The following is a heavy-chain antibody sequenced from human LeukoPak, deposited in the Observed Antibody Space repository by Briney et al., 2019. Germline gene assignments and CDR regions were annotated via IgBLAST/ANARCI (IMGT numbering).Heavy chain of an antibody. D-gene: IGHD1-14*01. CDR3: ARQGRGRTPDY. Sequence: ASETLSLTCTVSDFSISSSPYYWGWIRQPPGKGLEWIGSMSYSGNTNYSPSLKSRLTMSVDTSKNQFSLNLSSVTAADTAVYYCARQGRGRTPDYWGQGTLVTVSS. V-gene: IGHV4-39*01. CDR1: DFSISSSPYY. CDR2: MSYSGNT. J-gene: IGHJ4*02.